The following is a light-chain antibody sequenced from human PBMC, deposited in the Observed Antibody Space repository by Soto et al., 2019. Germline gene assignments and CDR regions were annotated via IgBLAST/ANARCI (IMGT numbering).Light chain of an antibody. J-gene: IGKJ5*01. V-gene: IGKV1-33*01. CDR1: QDISNY. CDR2: DAS. Sequence: DIQMTQCPSSLSASVGDRVTITCQASQDISNYLNWYQQKPGKAPKLLIYDASNLETGVPSRFSGSGSGTDFTCTISSLQPEDIATYYCQQYDNLPSITFGQGTRLDFK. CDR3: QQYDNLPSIT.